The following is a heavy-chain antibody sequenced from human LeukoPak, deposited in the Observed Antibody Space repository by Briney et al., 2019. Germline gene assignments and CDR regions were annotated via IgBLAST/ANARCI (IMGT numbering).Heavy chain of an antibody. CDR1: GGSISSSSYY. CDR2: IYYSGST. V-gene: IGHV4-39*07. D-gene: IGHD3-10*01. J-gene: IGHJ4*02. CDR3: ARAVTRGVISLVD. Sequence: SETLSLTCTVSGGSISSSSYYWGWIRQPPGKGLEWIGSIYYSGSTYYNPSLESRVTISVDTSKNQFSLKLTSVTAADTAVYYCARAVTRGVISLVDWGQGALVTVSS.